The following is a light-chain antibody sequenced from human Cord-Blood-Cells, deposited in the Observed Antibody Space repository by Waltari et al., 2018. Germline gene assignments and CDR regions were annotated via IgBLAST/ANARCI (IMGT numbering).Light chain of an antibody. Sequence: QSALTQPASVSGSPGQSIPIPCTGTSSDVGSYNLVSWYQQHPGKAPKLMIYEGSKRPSGVSNRFSGSKSGNTASLTISGLQAEDEADYYCCSYAGSSTYVFGTGTKVTVL. CDR3: CSYAGSSTYV. CDR2: EGS. J-gene: IGLJ1*01. CDR1: SSDVGSYNL. V-gene: IGLV2-23*01.